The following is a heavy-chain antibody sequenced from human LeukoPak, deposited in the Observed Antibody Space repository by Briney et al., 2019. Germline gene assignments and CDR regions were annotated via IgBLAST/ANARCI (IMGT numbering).Heavy chain of an antibody. Sequence: TSETLSLTCAVYGGSFSGYYWSWIRQTPGKGLEWIGEINHSGSTNYNPSLKSRVTISVDTSKNQFSLKLSSVTAADTAVYYCARGYGGKPDYWGQGTLVTVSS. D-gene: IGHD4-23*01. CDR3: ARGYGGKPDY. CDR2: INHSGST. V-gene: IGHV4-34*01. J-gene: IGHJ4*02. CDR1: GGSFSGYY.